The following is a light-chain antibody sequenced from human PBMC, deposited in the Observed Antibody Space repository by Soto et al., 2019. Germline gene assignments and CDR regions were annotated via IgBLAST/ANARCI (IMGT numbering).Light chain of an antibody. CDR1: QSISSY. V-gene: IGKV1-39*01. J-gene: IGKJ2*01. Sequence: DIQMTQSPSSLSASVADRVTITCRASQSISSYLNWYQQKPGKAPKLLIYAASSLQSGVPSRFSGSGSGTDFTLTISSLQPEDFATYYCQQSYSTPYTFGQGIKLEIK. CDR3: QQSYSTPYT. CDR2: AAS.